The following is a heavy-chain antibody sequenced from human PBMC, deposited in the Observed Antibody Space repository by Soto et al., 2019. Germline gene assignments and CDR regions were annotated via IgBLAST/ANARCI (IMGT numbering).Heavy chain of an antibody. D-gene: IGHD6-19*01. V-gene: IGHV3-48*03. CDR1: GFIFSRYE. CDR3: AKDQYSSGLNWFDP. Sequence: GGSLRLSCAASGFIFSRYEMNWVRQAPGKGLEWVSYINTRGNTIHYADSVKGRFTVSRDNAENSLYLQMNSLRAEDTAVYYCAKDQYSSGLNWFDPWGQGTLVTVSS. CDR2: INTRGNTI. J-gene: IGHJ5*02.